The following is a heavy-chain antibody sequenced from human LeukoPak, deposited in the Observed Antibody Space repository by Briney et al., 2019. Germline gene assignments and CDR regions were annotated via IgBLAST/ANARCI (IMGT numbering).Heavy chain of an antibody. Sequence: ASVTVSCKASGYSLNAYYMNWVRQAPGQGLEWMGWINPNTGDTNYAQKFQGRVTMTRDRSISTVYMELSSLRFDDTAVYYCARGLTGDSWGQGTLVTVSS. V-gene: IGHV1-2*02. CDR3: ARGLTGDS. CDR2: INPNTGDT. CDR1: GYSLNAYY. D-gene: IGHD3-9*01. J-gene: IGHJ4*02.